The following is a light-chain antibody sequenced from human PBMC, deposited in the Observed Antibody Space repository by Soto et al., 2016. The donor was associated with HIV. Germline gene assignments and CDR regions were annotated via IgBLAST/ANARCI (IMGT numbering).Light chain of an antibody. V-gene: IGKV1-5*03. J-gene: IGKJ1*01. Sequence: DIQMTQSPSTLSASVGDRVTITCRASQSISRWLAWYRQKPGKAPKLLIYKASSLESGVPSRFSGSGSGTEFTLTISSLRPDDFATYYCQQYNSYPQTFGHGTKVEIK. CDR2: KAS. CDR1: QSISRW. CDR3: QQYNSYPQT.